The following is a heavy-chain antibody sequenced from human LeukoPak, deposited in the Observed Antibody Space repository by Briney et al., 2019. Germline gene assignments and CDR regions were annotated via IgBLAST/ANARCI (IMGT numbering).Heavy chain of an antibody. CDR3: ARVRLDYYETRIDSFDI. CDR2: IYSGGGT. V-gene: IGHV3-66*01. J-gene: IGHJ3*02. CDR1: GFTVSRNY. Sequence: GGSQRLSCAASGFTVSRNYMSWVRQAPGKGLEWVSVIYSGGGTYYADSVRGRFTISRDNSKNTVYLQMNSLRAEDTAVYYCARVRLDYYETRIDSFDIWGQGTMVTVSS. D-gene: IGHD3-22*01.